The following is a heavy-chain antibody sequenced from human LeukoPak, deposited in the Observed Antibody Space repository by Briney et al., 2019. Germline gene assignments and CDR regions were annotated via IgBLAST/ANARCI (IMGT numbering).Heavy chain of an antibody. D-gene: IGHD2-2*01. CDR3: ARARASSTSCYGCDWFDP. CDR1: GYTFTSYG. Sequence: ASVKVSCKASGYTFTSYGISWVRQAPGQGLEWMGWISAYNGNTNYAQKLQGRVTMTTDTSTSTAYMELRSLRSDDTAVYYCARARASSTSCYGCDWFDPWGQGTLVTVSS. J-gene: IGHJ5*02. CDR2: ISAYNGNT. V-gene: IGHV1-18*01.